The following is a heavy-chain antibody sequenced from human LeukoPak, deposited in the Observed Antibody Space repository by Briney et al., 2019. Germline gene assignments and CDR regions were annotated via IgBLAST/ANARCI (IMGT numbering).Heavy chain of an antibody. CDR3: ARRKLPADAFDI. CDR1: GYTFTSYG. V-gene: IGHV1-18*01. J-gene: IGHJ3*02. D-gene: IGHD1-26*01. CDR2: ISAYNGNT. Sequence: GASVNVSCKASGYTFTSYGITWVRQAPGQGLEWRGWISAYNGNTNYAQKLQGRGTMTTDTATSTAYMELRSLRSDDTAVYYCARRKLPADAFDIWGQGTMVTVSS.